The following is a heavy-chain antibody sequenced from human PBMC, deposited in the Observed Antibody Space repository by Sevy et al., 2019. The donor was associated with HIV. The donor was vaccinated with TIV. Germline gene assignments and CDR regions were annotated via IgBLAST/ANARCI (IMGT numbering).Heavy chain of an antibody. CDR3: GRERARSITFDI. Sequence: GGCLRLSCEASGFTFNNFPIHWVRQAPGKGLEWVAVVSFDGGSKYYADSVKGRFTVSRDNSKNTVYLQLNSLRAEDTAVYYCGRERARSITFDIWGQGTLVTVSS. V-gene: IGHV3-30-3*01. CDR2: VSFDGGSK. D-gene: IGHD3-16*01. J-gene: IGHJ3*02. CDR1: GFTFNNFP.